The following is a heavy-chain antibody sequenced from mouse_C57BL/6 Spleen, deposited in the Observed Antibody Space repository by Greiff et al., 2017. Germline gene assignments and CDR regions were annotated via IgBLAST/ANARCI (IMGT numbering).Heavy chain of an antibody. D-gene: IGHD2-4*01. V-gene: IGHV1-42*01. CDR3: ARLGYDYGFDY. J-gene: IGHJ2*01. CDR2: INPSTGGT. CDR1: GYSFTGYY. Sequence: VQLQQSGPELVKPGASVKISCKASGYSFTGYYMNWVKQSPEKSLEWIGEINPSTGGTTYNQKFKAKATLTVDKSSSTAYMQLKSLTSEDSAVYYGARLGYDYGFDYWGQGTTLTVSS.